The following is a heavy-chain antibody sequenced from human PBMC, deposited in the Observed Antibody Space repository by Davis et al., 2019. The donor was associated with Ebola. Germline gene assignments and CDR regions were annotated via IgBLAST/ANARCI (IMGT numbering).Heavy chain of an antibody. V-gene: IGHV1-69*04. Sequence: SVKVSCKASGGTFSSYAISWVRQAPGQGLEWMGRIIPILGIANYAQKFQGRVTITADKSTSTAYMELSSLRSEDTAVYYCAKGRAVAGTWGVYWGQGTLVTVSS. CDR1: GGTFSSYA. CDR2: IIPILGIA. D-gene: IGHD6-19*01. J-gene: IGHJ4*02. CDR3: AKGRAVAGTWGVY.